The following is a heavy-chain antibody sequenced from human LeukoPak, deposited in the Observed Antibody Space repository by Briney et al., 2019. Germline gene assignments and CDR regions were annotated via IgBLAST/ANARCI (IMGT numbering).Heavy chain of an antibody. CDR1: GFTFSSYS. CDR3: ARGFNYQFDY. Sequence: GGSLRLSCAASGFTFSSYSMNWVRQAPGKGLEWVSYISTSSGTIYYADSVKGRFTISRDNAKNSLYLQMNSLRAEDTAVYYCARGFNYQFDYWGQGTLVTVSS. V-gene: IGHV3-48*01. CDR2: ISTSSGTI. D-gene: IGHD4-11*01. J-gene: IGHJ4*02.